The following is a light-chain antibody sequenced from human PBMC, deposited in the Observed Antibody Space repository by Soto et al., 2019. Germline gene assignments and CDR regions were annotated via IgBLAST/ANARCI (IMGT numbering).Light chain of an antibody. CDR2: DAS. CDR1: QSVSNSY. CDR3: QQYGGSPYT. Sequence: IVLTQSPGTLSLSPGDRATLSCRASQSVSNSYLAWYQQKPGQAPRLLIYDASSRATGISDRFSGSGSGTDFTLTISRLEPEDFAVYYCQQYGGSPYTFGQGTKLEIK. V-gene: IGKV3-20*01. J-gene: IGKJ2*01.